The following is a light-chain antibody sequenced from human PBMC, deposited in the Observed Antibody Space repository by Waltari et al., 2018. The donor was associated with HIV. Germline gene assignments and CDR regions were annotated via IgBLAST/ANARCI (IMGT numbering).Light chain of an antibody. J-gene: IGLJ2*01. V-gene: IGLV2-11*01. CDR1: SSDVGDFNH. CDR2: DVN. Sequence: QSALTQPRSVSGSPGQSVTISCTGTSSDVGDFNHVSWYQQHPGNAPKLMIYDVNKRPSGVPERFSGSKSGNTASLTISGLQAEDEADYHCCSYAGIYTVIFGGGTKLTVL. CDR3: CSYAGIYTVI.